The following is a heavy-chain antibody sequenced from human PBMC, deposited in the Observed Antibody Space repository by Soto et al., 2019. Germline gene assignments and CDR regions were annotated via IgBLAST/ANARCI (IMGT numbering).Heavy chain of an antibody. D-gene: IGHD3-10*01. CDR1: GGSISSSSYY. Sequence: PSETLSLTXTVSGGSISSSSYYWGWIRQPPGKGLEWIGSIYYSGSTYYNPSLKSRVTISVDTSKNQFSLKLSSVTAADTAVYYCASQDYYYGSGSYGFDYWGQGTLVTVSS. V-gene: IGHV4-39*01. CDR3: ASQDYYYGSGSYGFDY. CDR2: IYYSGST. J-gene: IGHJ4*02.